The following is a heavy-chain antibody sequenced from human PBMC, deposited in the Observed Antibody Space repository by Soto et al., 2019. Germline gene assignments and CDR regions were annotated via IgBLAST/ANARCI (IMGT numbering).Heavy chain of an antibody. Sequence: QVQLVQSGAEVKKPGASVKVSCTAAGYTLTSYGISLVRQSTGQGLDWMGWINAYNANTNYAQKLQARVTMTTDTSTSTAYQELRSLRSADTAVYYCSRDINYGLCDYWGQATLVPASS. CDR3: SRDINYGLCDY. CDR1: GYTLTSYG. V-gene: IGHV1-18*01. CDR2: INAYNANT. J-gene: IGHJ4*02. D-gene: IGHD3-10*01.